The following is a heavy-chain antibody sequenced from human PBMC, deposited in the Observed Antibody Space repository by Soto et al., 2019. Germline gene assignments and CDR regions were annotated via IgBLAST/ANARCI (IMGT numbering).Heavy chain of an antibody. J-gene: IGHJ4*02. CDR1: GASFSGSY. CDR2: IDHSGGT. Sequence: PSETLSLTCTVYGASFSGSYWSWIRQPPGKGLEWIGEIDHSGGTNYSPSLKSRVTISVDTSKNQCSLNLSSVTAADTAVYYCARTGSGSYYVHLWGQGTLVTVSS. D-gene: IGHD3-10*01. CDR3: ARTGSGSYYVHL. V-gene: IGHV4-34*01.